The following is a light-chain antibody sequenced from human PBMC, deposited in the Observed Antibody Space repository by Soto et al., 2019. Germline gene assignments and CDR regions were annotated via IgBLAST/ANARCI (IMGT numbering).Light chain of an antibody. Sequence: DIQMTQSPSTLSGFVGDRVTITCRASQTISSWLAWYQQKPGKAPKLLIYKASTLKSGVPSRFSGSGSGTEFTLTISSLQPDDFATYYCQHYNSYSEAVGQGTKGDIK. CDR3: QHYNSYSEA. CDR2: KAS. J-gene: IGKJ1*01. V-gene: IGKV1-5*03. CDR1: QTISSW.